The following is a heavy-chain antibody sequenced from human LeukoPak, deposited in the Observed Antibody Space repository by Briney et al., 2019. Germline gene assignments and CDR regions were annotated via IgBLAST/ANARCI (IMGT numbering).Heavy chain of an antibody. CDR3: ARDRLWFGELSIFYFDY. V-gene: IGHV3-21*01. CDR1: GFTFSSYS. Sequence: GGSLRLSCAASGFTFSSYSMNWVRQAPGKGLEWVSLISSSSSYIYYADSVKGRFTISRDNAKNSLYLQMNSLRAEDTAVYYCARDRLWFGELSIFYFDYWGQGTLVTVSS. J-gene: IGHJ4*02. D-gene: IGHD3-10*01. CDR2: ISSSSSYI.